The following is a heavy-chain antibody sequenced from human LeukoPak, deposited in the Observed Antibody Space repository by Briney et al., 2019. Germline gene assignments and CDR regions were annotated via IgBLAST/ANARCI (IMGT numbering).Heavy chain of an antibody. Sequence: PGGSLRLSCAASGFTFSSYAMHWVRQAPGKGLEWVAVISYDGSNKYYADSVKGRFTISRDNSKNTLYLQMNSLRAEDTAVYYCAKIGQFSSIAARTRYFDYWGQGTLVTVSS. V-gene: IGHV3-30*04. CDR3: AKIGQFSSIAARTRYFDY. CDR2: ISYDGSNK. CDR1: GFTFSSYA. D-gene: IGHD6-6*01. J-gene: IGHJ4*02.